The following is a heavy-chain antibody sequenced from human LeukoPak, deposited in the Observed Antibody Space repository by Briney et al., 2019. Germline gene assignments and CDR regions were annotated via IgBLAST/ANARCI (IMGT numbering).Heavy chain of an antibody. V-gene: IGHV3-23*01. Sequence: GGSLRLSCAASGFTFSRFAMNSVRQAPGKGLEWVSSISGRGDYTYSANSVKGRFTISRDNSENTLYLQMKSLRADDTAVYYCAKGDIAGVTSWHFDLWGRGTLVSVPS. CDR1: GFTFSRFA. CDR3: AKGDIAGVTSWHFDL. D-gene: IGHD1-26*01. CDR2: ISGRGDYT. J-gene: IGHJ2*01.